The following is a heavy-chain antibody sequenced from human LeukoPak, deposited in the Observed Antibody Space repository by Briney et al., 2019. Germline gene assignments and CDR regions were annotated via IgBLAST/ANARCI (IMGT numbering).Heavy chain of an antibody. D-gene: IGHD5-18*01. CDR3: AKGAASRGYTYVAN. Sequence: GGSLRLSCAASAFTFRPYAMIWVRQAPGKGLEWVSTVSGSGGSTCYADSVKGRFTISRDNSNNTLYLEMNSLRAEDTAVYYCAKGAASRGYTYVANWGQGTLVTVSS. J-gene: IGHJ4*02. CDR1: AFTFRPYA. CDR2: VSGSGGST. V-gene: IGHV3-23*01.